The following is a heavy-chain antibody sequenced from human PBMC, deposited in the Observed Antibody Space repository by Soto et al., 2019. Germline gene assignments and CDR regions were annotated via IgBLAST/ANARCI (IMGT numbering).Heavy chain of an antibody. CDR2: IDGGGSAQ. V-gene: IGHV3-7*01. CDR1: GFTFYTDW. D-gene: IGHD2-8*02. Sequence: EVQLVESGGGLVQPGGSLRLSCAASGFTFYTDWMTWVRQAPGKGLEWVATIDGGGSAQFYVESVKVRFTISRDNSRNSLYLQMNSLRAEKKDVYYYSGEHWWHFDPWGKGTLVTVSS. CDR3: SGEHWWHFDP. J-gene: IGHJ5*02.